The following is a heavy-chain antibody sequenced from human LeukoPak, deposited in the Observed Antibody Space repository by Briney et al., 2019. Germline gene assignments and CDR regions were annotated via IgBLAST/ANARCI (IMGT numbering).Heavy chain of an antibody. J-gene: IGHJ4*02. V-gene: IGHV3-30*02. Sequence: GGSLRLSCAASGFTFSSYGMHWVRQAPGKGLEWVAFIRYDGSNKYYADSVKGRFTISRDNSKNTPYLQMNSLRAEDTAVYYRARGNFYSGSGSSPLDYWGQGTLVTVSS. CDR1: GFTFSSYG. CDR3: ARGNFYSGSGSSPLDY. D-gene: IGHD3-10*01. CDR2: IRYDGSNK.